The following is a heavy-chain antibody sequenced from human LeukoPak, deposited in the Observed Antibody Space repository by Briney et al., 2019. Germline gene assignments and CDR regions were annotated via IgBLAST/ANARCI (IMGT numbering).Heavy chain of an antibody. CDR1: GYTFTGYY. CDR2: INPNSGGT. Sequence: ASVKVSCKASGYTFTGYYMHWVRQAPGQGLEWMGWINPNSGGTNYAQKFQGRVTMTRDTSISTAYMELSRLRSDDTAVYYCARDPSPGWGYFDYWGQGTLVNVSS. D-gene: IGHD6-19*01. J-gene: IGHJ4*02. CDR3: ARDPSPGWGYFDY. V-gene: IGHV1-2*02.